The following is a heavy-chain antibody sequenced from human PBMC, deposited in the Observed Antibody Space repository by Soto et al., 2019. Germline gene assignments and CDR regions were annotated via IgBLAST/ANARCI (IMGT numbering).Heavy chain of an antibody. CDR2: IYYSGST. CDR3: ARDWFGRVGNGMDV. J-gene: IGHJ6*02. CDR1: GGSISSGDYY. V-gene: IGHV4-30-4*01. Sequence: QVQLQESGPGLVKPSQTLSLTCTVSGGSISSGDYYWSWIRQPPGKGLEWIGYIYYSGSTYYNPSLMSRVTISVDPSKNQFSLKLSSVTAADTAVYYCARDWFGRVGNGMDVWGQGTTVTVSS. D-gene: IGHD3-10*01.